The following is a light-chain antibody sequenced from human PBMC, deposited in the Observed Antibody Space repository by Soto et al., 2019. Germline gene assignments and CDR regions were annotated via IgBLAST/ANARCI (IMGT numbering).Light chain of an antibody. J-gene: IGKJ1*01. CDR1: QSISSW. CDR3: QQYNSYPWT. Sequence: DIQITQSPSTLSASVGDRVTITCRASQSISSWLAWYQQKKGKAPKLLIYKASSLESGVPSRFRGSGSGTECTLTLSRLQPDDFETYYCQQYNSYPWTFGQGTKVDIK. CDR2: KAS. V-gene: IGKV1-5*03.